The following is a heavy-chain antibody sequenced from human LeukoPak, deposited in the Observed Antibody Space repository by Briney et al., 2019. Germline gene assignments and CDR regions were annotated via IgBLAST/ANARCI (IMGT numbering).Heavy chain of an antibody. D-gene: IGHD6-13*01. V-gene: IGHV3-7*04. J-gene: IGHJ6*02. Sequence: GGSLRLSCAASGFTFSTYWMSWVHQAPGKGLEWLANIKEDGTGKNHVDSVKGRFTISRDNAKNSLYLQMNGLRAEDTAVYYCAREVPQQLVAMDVWGQGTTVTVPS. CDR3: AREVPQQLVAMDV. CDR1: GFTFSTYW. CDR2: IKEDGTGK.